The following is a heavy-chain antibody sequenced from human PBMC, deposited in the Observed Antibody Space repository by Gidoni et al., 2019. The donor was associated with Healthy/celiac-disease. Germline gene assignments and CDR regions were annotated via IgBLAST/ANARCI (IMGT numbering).Heavy chain of an antibody. J-gene: IGHJ4*02. Sequence: EVQLVQSGAEVTKPGESLRISGKGSGYSFTSYWISWVRQMPGKGLEWMGMIAPSDSYTNYSPSFHGHVTISADNSISTAYLQWSSLKASDTAMYYCARGGDYVWGSYPHTDYWGQGTLVTVSS. V-gene: IGHV5-10-1*03. CDR2: IAPSDSYT. CDR3: ARGGDYVWGSYPHTDY. CDR1: GYSFTSYW. D-gene: IGHD3-16*02.